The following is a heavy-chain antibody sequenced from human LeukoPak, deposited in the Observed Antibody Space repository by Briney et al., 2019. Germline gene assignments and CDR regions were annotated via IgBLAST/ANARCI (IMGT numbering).Heavy chain of an antibody. V-gene: IGHV3-33*06. CDR2: IWYDGSNK. CDR3: AKDHSSGYYAMYYFDY. CDR1: GFTFSSYG. Sequence: GGSLRLSCAASGFTFSSYGMHWVRQAPGKGLEWVAVIWYDGSNKYYADSVKGRFTISRDNSKNTLYLQMNSLRAEDTAVYYCAKDHSSGYYAMYYFDYWGQGTLVTLSS. D-gene: IGHD3-22*01. J-gene: IGHJ4*02.